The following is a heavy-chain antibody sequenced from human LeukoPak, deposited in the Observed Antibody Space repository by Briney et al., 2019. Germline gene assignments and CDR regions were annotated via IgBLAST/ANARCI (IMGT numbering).Heavy chain of an antibody. CDR2: ISAYNGHT. Sequence: ASVKVSCKASGYTFTRYGISWVRQAPGQGLEWMGWISAYNGHTKYPQKFQGRVTMTTDTSTTTAYVELRGLGSDDTAVYYCARGGGSYQDAFDIWGQGTMVTVSS. J-gene: IGHJ3*02. D-gene: IGHD1-26*01. V-gene: IGHV1-18*01. CDR1: GYTFTRYG. CDR3: ARGGGSYQDAFDI.